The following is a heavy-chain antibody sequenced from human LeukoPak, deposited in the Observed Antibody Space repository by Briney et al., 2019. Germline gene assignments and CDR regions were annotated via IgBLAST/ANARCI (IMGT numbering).Heavy chain of an antibody. V-gene: IGHV3-23*01. CDR2: ISGSGGST. D-gene: IGHD3-9*01. J-gene: IGHJ4*02. CDR3: AKDPEDILTFDY. CDR1: GFTFSSYA. Sequence: GGSLRLSCAASGFTFSSYAMSWVRQAPGKGREWVSAISGSGGSTYYADSVKGRFTTSRDNTKNTLHLQMNSMGAEDTAVYYCAKDPEDILTFDYWGQGTLVTVSS.